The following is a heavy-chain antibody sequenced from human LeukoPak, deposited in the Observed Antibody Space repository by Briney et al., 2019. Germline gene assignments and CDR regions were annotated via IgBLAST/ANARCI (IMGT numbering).Heavy chain of an antibody. V-gene: IGHV3-7*01. Sequence: GGSVRHLYTASGFIFSNYLMSWVRQAPGKGLEWVANIKEDGSEKDYLDSVKGPCSISRDNAKNSLYLQMNGLRAEDTAVYYCARYKLINGLAGWFDTWGQ. CDR2: IKEDGSEK. CDR3: ARYKLINGLAGWFDT. J-gene: IGHJ5*02. D-gene: IGHD6-19*01. CDR1: GFIFSNYL.